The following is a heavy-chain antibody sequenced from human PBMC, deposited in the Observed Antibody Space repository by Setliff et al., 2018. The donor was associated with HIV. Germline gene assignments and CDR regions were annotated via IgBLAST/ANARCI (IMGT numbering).Heavy chain of an antibody. J-gene: IGHJ4*02. CDR3: ARDVGGSEMATHFDY. Sequence: SETLSLTCTVSGDSTSSSSSYWGWIRQPPGKGLEWIGSIYYSGSTYYNPSLKSRVTISVDTSKNQFSLKLNAVTAADTAVYYCARDVGGSEMATHFDYWGPGTLVTVSS. CDR1: GDSTSSSSSY. V-gene: IGHV4-39*02. D-gene: IGHD3-16*01. CDR2: IYYSGST.